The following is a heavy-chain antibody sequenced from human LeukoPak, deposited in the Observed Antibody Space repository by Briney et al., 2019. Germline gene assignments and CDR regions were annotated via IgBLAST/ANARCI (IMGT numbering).Heavy chain of an antibody. J-gene: IGHJ4*02. CDR3: AREGDYSSFDY. CDR2: ICSSSTYI. D-gene: IGHD4-17*01. Sequence: GGSLRLSCAASGFTFSSYTMHWVRQAPGKGLEWVSSICSSSTYIYHADSVKGRFTISRDNARNSLYLHMNSLRVEDTAVYYCAREGDYSSFDYWGQGTLVTVSS. CDR1: GFTFSSYT. V-gene: IGHV3-21*01.